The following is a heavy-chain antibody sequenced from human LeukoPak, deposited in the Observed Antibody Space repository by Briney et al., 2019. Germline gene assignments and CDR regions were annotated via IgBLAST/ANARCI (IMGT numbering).Heavy chain of an antibody. V-gene: IGHV1-2*02. Sequence: GASVKVSCKASGYTFTDYYTHWVRQAPGQGLEWMGWINPNSGDTNYAQKFQGRVTMTRDTSISTAYMQLSGLTSGDTAVYYCARDRSEGPDYWGQGTLVTVSS. CDR3: ARDRSEGPDY. J-gene: IGHJ4*02. CDR2: INPNSGDT. D-gene: IGHD3-3*01. CDR1: GYTFTDYY.